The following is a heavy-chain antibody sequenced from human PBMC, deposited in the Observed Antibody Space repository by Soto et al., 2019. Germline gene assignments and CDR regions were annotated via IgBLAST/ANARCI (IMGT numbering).Heavy chain of an antibody. D-gene: IGHD3-3*01. Sequence: GASVKVSCKASGYTFTSYGISWVRQAPGQGLEWMGWISAYNGNTNYAQKLQGRVTMTTDTSTSTAYMELRSLRSDDTAVYYCARELNGGLRFLEWLLEIDYWGQGTLVTVSS. CDR3: ARELNGGLRFLEWLLEIDY. V-gene: IGHV1-18*01. CDR2: ISAYNGNT. CDR1: GYTFTSYG. J-gene: IGHJ4*02.